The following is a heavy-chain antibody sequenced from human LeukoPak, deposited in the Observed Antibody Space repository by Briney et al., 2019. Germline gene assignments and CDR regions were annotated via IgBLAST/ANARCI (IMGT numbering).Heavy chain of an antibody. J-gene: IGHJ4*02. CDR1: GGSISSYY. CDR2: IYYSGST. CDR3: ARAGENFDY. V-gene: IGHV4-59*12. Sequence: SETLSLTCTVSGGSISSYYWSWIRQPPGKGLEWIGYIYYSGSTNYNPSLKSRVTISVDTSKNQFSLKLSSVTAADTAVYYCARAGENFDYWGQGTLVTVSS. D-gene: IGHD7-27*01.